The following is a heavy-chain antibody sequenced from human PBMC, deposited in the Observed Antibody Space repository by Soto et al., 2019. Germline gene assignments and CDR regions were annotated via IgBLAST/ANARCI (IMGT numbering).Heavy chain of an antibody. CDR2: IYWDDDT. CDR3: AHCGPEGSFDS. CDR1: GFSLSATGAG. J-gene: IGHJ4*02. V-gene: IGHV2-5*02. Sequence: QITLKESGPTLVRPTQTLTLTCTFSGFSLSATGAGVAWIRQPPGKALAWLALIYWDDDTFYSQSLKTRLTITKDTSENQVVLTMTNLDPVDTATYYCAHCGPEGSFDSWGQGTLVTVSS.